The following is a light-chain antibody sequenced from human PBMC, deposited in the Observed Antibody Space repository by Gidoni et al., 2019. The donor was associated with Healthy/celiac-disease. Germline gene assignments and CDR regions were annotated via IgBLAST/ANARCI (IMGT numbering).Light chain of an antibody. CDR1: QSISSW. Sequence: DIQMTQSPSTLSASVGDRVTITCRASQSISSWLAWYQQKPGKAPKLLIYKASSLESGVPSRFSGSGSGTEFTLTISSLQPDDFATYYCQPYNSYSITFGGXTKVEIK. J-gene: IGKJ4*01. CDR2: KAS. V-gene: IGKV1-5*03. CDR3: QPYNSYSIT.